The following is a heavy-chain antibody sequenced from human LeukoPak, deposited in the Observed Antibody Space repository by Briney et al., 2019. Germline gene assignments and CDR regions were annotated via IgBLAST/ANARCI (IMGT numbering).Heavy chain of an antibody. CDR3: TRTLGFDY. Sequence: GGSLRLSCTASGFTFGDCALSWVRQAPGKGLEWVGFIRSKAYGGTTQYAPSVKGRFTISRDDSKSIAYLQMNSLKTEDTAVYYCTRTLGFDYWGQGTLVTVSS. CDR1: GFTFGDCA. V-gene: IGHV3-49*04. J-gene: IGHJ4*02. D-gene: IGHD7-27*01. CDR2: IRSKAYGGTT.